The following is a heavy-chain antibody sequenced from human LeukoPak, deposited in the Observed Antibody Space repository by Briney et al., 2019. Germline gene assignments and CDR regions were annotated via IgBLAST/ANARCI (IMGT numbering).Heavy chain of an antibody. Sequence: SSETLSLTCTVSGGSVSSFYWSWIRQPPGKGLEWIGYFYYSGSTNYNPPLKSRVTISVDTSKKQFSLKLSPVTAADTAVYYCATAAPDWHFDLWGRGTLVTVSS. CDR1: GGSVSSFY. D-gene: IGHD2-15*01. V-gene: IGHV4-59*02. CDR2: FYYSGST. CDR3: ATAAPDWHFDL. J-gene: IGHJ2*01.